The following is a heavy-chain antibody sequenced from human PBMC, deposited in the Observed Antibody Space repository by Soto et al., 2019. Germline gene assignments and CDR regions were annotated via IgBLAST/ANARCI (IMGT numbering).Heavy chain of an antibody. D-gene: IGHD2-15*01. V-gene: IGHV3-15*01. Sequence: GGSLRLSCAASGFTFSNAWMSWVRQAPGKGLEWVGRIKSKTDGGTTDYAAPVKGRFTISRDDSKNTLYLQMNSLKTEDTAVYYCTTVGAKDIVVVEPYYYYYMDVWGKGTTVTVSS. J-gene: IGHJ6*03. CDR1: GFTFSNAW. CDR3: TTVGAKDIVVVEPYYYYYMDV. CDR2: IKSKTDGGTT.